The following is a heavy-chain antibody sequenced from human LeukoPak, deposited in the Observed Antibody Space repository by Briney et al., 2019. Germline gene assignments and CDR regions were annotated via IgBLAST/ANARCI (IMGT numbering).Heavy chain of an antibody. Sequence: SETLSLTCAVYGGSFSGYYWSWIRQPPGKGLEWIGEINHSGSTNYNPSLKSRVTISVDTSKNQFSLKLSSVTAADTAVYYCACSPGDRNFFYYYYMDVWGKGTTVTVSS. CDR1: GGSFSGYY. V-gene: IGHV4-34*01. J-gene: IGHJ6*03. D-gene: IGHD7-27*01. CDR3: ACSPGDRNFFYYYYMDV. CDR2: INHSGST.